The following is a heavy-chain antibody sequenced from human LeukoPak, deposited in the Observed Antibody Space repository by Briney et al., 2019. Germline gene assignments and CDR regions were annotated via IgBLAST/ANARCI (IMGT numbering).Heavy chain of an antibody. CDR1: GFTFSSYA. V-gene: IGHV3-30*04. CDR3: ARAELTGYLYYFDY. J-gene: IGHJ4*02. CDR2: ISYDGSNK. D-gene: IGHD3-9*01. Sequence: HPGRSLRLSCAASGFTFSSYAMHWVRQAPGKGLEWVAVISYDGSNKYYADSVKGRFTISRDNSKNTPYLQMNSLRAEDTAVYYCARAELTGYLYYFDYWGQGTLVTVSS.